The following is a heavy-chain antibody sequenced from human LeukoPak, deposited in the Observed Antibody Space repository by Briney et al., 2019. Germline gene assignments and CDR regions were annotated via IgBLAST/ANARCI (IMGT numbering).Heavy chain of an antibody. CDR3: ARDPYNWNVFDN. CDR2: ITHDEIHK. V-gene: IGHV3-30*03. D-gene: IGHD1-20*01. Sequence: GRSLRLSCAASGFSFTNYGMHWIRQAPGKGLEWVAFITHDEIHKFYMDSVMGRFTISRDNSKNTLFLEMNSLRVEDTGIFYCARDPYNWNVFDNWGQGTLVTVSS. CDR1: GFSFTNYG. J-gene: IGHJ4*02.